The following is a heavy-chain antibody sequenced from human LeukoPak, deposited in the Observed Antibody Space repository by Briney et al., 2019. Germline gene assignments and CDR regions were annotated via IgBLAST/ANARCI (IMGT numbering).Heavy chain of an antibody. D-gene: IGHD1/OR15-1a*01. CDR1: GGTFSSYA. CDR3: AREPFEQYYYYGMDV. CDR2: IIPIFGTA. Sequence: SVKVSCKASGGTFSSYAISWVRQAPGQGLEWMGGIIPIFGTANYAQRFQGRVTITADESTSTAYMELSSLRSEDTAVYYCAREPFEQYYYYGMDVWGQGTTVTVSS. V-gene: IGHV1-69*13. J-gene: IGHJ6*02.